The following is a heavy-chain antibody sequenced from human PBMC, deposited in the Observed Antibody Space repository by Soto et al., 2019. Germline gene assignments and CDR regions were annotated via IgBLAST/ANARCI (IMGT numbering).Heavy chain of an antibody. J-gene: IGHJ4*02. D-gene: IGHD2-8*01. V-gene: IGHV3-23*01. CDR3: AKELMVAHGDYFAY. Sequence: EVQLLESGGGLVQPGGSLRLSCVASGFTFTNYAMNWVRQAPGKGLEWVSGISGGGGSIYYSDSVKGRFTISRDNSKNTLYLQMNSLRAEDTAVYYCAKELMVAHGDYFAYWGQGTLVTVSS. CDR2: ISGGGGSI. CDR1: GFTFTNYA.